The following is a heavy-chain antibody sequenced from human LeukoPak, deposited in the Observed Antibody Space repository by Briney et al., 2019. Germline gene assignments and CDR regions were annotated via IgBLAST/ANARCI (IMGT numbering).Heavy chain of an antibody. J-gene: IGHJ4*02. V-gene: IGHV3-30*02. CDR2: IRYDGSNK. CDR3: AKIRITMVRGATHPFDY. CDR1: GFTFSSYC. D-gene: IGHD3-10*01. Sequence: PGGSLRLSCAASGFTFSSYCMRWVRQAPGKGLEWVAFIRYDGSNKYYADSVKGRFTIARDNSKNTLYLQMNRLRAEDTAVYYCAKIRITMVRGATHPFDYWGQGPLVTVP.